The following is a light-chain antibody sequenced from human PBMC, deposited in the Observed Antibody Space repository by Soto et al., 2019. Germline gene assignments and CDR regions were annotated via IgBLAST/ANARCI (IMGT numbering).Light chain of an antibody. CDR3: SSYGGYNNVV. Sequence: QSALTHPPSASGSPGQSVTSSCTGTSSDVGGYNYVSWFQQHPGKAPKLIIHEVNQRPSGVPDRFSGSKSGNTASLTVSGLQAEDEGTYYCSSYGGYNNVVFGTGTKVTVL. V-gene: IGLV2-8*01. CDR2: EVN. CDR1: SSDVGGYNY. J-gene: IGLJ1*01.